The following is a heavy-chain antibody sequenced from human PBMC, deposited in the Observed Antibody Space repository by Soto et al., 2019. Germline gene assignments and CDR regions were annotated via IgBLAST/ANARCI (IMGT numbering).Heavy chain of an antibody. CDR3: ARDRSVDTAMVTGDYFDY. CDR2: IYYSGST. Sequence: PSETLSLTCTVSGGSISSYYWSWIRQPPGKGLEWIGYIYYSGSTNYNPSLKSRVTISVDTSKNQFSLKLSSVTAADTAVYYCARDRSVDTAMVTGDYFDYWGQGTLVTVSS. V-gene: IGHV4-59*01. CDR1: GGSISSYY. D-gene: IGHD5-18*01. J-gene: IGHJ4*02.